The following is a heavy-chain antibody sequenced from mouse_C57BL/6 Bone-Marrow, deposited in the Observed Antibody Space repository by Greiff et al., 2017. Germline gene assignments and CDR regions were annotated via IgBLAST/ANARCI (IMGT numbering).Heavy chain of an antibody. CDR3: ARLTWFAY. CDR2: ISNGGGST. CDR1: GFTFSDYY. J-gene: IGHJ3*01. Sequence: DVMLVESGGGLVQPGGSLKLSCAASGFTFSDYYMYWVRQTPEKRLEWVAYISNGGGSTYYPDTVKGRFTISRDKAKNTLYLQMSRLKSEDTAMYYCARLTWFAYWGQGTLVTVSA. V-gene: IGHV5-12*01.